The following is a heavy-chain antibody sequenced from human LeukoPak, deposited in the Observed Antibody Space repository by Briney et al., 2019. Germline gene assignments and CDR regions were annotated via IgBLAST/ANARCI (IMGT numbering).Heavy chain of an antibody. J-gene: IGHJ3*02. Sequence: GASVKVSCKASGYTFTSHDINWVRQAPGQGLEWMGRIIPILGIANYAQKFQGRVTITADKSTSTAYMELSSLRSEDTAVYYCAAAVEDFQKGSGLGAFDIWGQGTMVTVSS. CDR3: AAAVEDFQKGSGLGAFDI. CDR2: IIPILGIA. V-gene: IGHV1-69*04. D-gene: IGHD2/OR15-2a*01. CDR1: GYTFTSHD.